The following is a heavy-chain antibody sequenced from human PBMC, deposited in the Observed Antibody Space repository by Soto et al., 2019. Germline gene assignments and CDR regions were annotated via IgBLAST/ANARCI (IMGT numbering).Heavy chain of an antibody. V-gene: IGHV1-69*08. D-gene: IGHD3-16*01. CDR1: GGTFSSYT. Sequence: QVQLVQSGAEVKKPGSSVKVSCKASGGTFSSYTISWVRQAPGQGLEWMGRIIPILGIANYAQKFQGRVTITADKSTSTAYMELSSLRSEDTAVYYCARDWGHGVIDYWGQGTLVTVSS. CDR2: IIPILGIA. CDR3: ARDWGHGVIDY. J-gene: IGHJ4*02.